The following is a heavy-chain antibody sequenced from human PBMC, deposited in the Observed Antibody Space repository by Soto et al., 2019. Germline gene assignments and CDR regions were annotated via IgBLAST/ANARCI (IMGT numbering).Heavy chain of an antibody. CDR3: ARSALEPYCYHYTMDV. Sequence: QVQLVQSGAEVKKPGASVKVSCKASGYTFTSYDINWVRQATGQGLEWMGWMNPNSGNTGYAQKFQGRVTMTRNTSISTAYMELSSLRSEDTAVYYCARSALEPYCYHYTMDVWGKGTTVTVSS. CDR2: MNPNSGNT. V-gene: IGHV1-8*01. D-gene: IGHD1-1*01. CDR1: GYTFTSYD. J-gene: IGHJ6*03.